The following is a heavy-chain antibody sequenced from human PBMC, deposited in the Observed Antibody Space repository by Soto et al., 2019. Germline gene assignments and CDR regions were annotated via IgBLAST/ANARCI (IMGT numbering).Heavy chain of an antibody. CDR3: AKDRYSGSDADAFDI. D-gene: IGHD1-26*01. CDR1: GFTFGDYA. V-gene: IGHV3-9*01. CDR2: INWNSGNI. Sequence: EVQLVESGGGLVQPGRSLRLSCAASGFTFGDYAMHWVRQAPGKGLEWVSGINWNSGNIGYADSVKGRFTISRDNAKNSLYLQMNSLRGEDTALYDCAKDRYSGSDADAFDIWGQGTMVTVSS. J-gene: IGHJ3*02.